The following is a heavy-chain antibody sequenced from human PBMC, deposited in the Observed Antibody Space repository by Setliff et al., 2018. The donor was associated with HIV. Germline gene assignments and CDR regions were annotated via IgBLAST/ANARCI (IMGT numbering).Heavy chain of an antibody. CDR1: GFTFSNYV. Sequence: GGSLRLSCAASGFTFSNYVMSWVRQTPGKGLEWVSVISSSGGRTYHADSVKGRFTISRDNSKNPLYLQMSSLRVEDTAVYYCVKVSRGTVVRGVILVGYFDYWGQGTLVTV. CDR2: ISSSGGRT. V-gene: IGHV3-23*01. CDR3: VKVSRGTVVRGVILVGYFDY. D-gene: IGHD3-10*02. J-gene: IGHJ4*02.